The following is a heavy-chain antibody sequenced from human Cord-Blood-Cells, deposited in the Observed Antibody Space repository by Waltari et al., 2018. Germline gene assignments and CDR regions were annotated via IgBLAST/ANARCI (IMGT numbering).Heavy chain of an antibody. CDR3: GSAAAFLIDY. J-gene: IGHJ4*02. CDR1: GGSISCSSYY. CDR2: IYYSGST. Sequence: QLQLQESGPGLVKPSETLSLTCTVSGGSISCSSYYWGWNRQPPGKGLEWIGSIYYSGSTYYTPSLKSRVTISVDTSKNQFSLKLSSVTAADTAVYYCGSAAAFLIDYWGQGTLVTVSS. D-gene: IGHD2-2*01. V-gene: IGHV4-39*01.